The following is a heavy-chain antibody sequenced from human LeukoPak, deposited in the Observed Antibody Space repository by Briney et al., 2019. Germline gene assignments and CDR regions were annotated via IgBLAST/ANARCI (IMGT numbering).Heavy chain of an antibody. CDR2: ISSSGSTK. CDR3: AREFWLDP. J-gene: IGHJ5*02. Sequence: PGGSLRPSCEVFGFTFSSYEMNWVRQAPGKGLEWVSYISSSGSTKHYADSVKGRFTISRDNAKSSLSLQMNSLRAEDTAVYYCAREFWLDPWGQGTLVTVSS. CDR1: GFTFSSYE. V-gene: IGHV3-48*03.